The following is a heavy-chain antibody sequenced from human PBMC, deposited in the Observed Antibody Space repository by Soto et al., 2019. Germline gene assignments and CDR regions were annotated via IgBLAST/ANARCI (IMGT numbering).Heavy chain of an antibody. V-gene: IGHV5-51*01. Sequence: PGESLKISCKGSGYSFTSYWVGWVRQMPGKGLEWMGIIYPGDSDTRYSPSFQGQVTISADKSISTAYLQWSSLKASDTAMYYCARSPGFVLNGYPYYFDYWGQGTLVTVSS. CDR2: IYPGDSDT. CDR3: ARSPGFVLNGYPYYFDY. D-gene: IGHD3-9*01. J-gene: IGHJ4*02. CDR1: GYSFTSYW.